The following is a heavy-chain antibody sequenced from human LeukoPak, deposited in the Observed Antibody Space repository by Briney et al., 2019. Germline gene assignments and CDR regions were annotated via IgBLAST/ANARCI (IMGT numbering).Heavy chain of an antibody. Sequence: GGSLRLSCAASGFTFSSYWMSWVRQAPGKGLEWVANIKQDGSEKYYVDSVKGRFTISRDNAKNSLYLQMNSLRAEDTAVYYCARDTTYYDFWSGYPYYGMDVWGQGTTVTVSS. CDR1: GFTFSSYW. CDR3: ARDTTYYDFWSGYPYYGMDV. J-gene: IGHJ6*02. CDR2: IKQDGSEK. D-gene: IGHD3-3*01. V-gene: IGHV3-7*01.